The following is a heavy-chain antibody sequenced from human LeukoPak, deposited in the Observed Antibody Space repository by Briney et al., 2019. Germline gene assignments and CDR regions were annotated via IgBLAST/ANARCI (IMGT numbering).Heavy chain of an antibody. CDR2: ITGSGDST. Sequence: GGSLRLSCAASGFTFRTYAIHWVRQAPGKGLEWVSAITGSGDSTYYADSVKGRFPISRDNSKDTLYLQMNSLRAEDTAVYYCAKESYTSGWYNFDYWGQGSLVTVSS. CDR1: GFTFRTYA. V-gene: IGHV3-23*01. D-gene: IGHD6-19*01. CDR3: AKESYTSGWYNFDY. J-gene: IGHJ4*02.